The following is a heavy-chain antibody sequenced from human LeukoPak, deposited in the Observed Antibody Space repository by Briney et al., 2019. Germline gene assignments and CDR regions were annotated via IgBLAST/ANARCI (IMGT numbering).Heavy chain of an antibody. D-gene: IGHD6-19*01. CDR2: IYYSGST. J-gene: IGHJ3*02. Sequence: SETLSLTCTVSGGSVSSGSYYWSWIRQPPGKGLEWIGYIYYSGSTNYNPSLKSRVTISVDTSKNQFSLKLSSVTAADTAVYYCARVSIAVAGTRAFDNWGQGKMVTVSS. CDR1: GGSVSSGSYY. V-gene: IGHV4-61*01. CDR3: ARVSIAVAGTRAFDN.